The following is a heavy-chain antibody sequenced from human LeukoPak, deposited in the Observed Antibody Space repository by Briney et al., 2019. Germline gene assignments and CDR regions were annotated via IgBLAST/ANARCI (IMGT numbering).Heavy chain of an antibody. CDR2: ISYDGSNK. CDR1: GFTFSSYE. V-gene: IGHV3-30*03. J-gene: IGHJ5*02. CDR3: AREVHL. Sequence: GGSLRLSCAASGFTFSSYEMNWVRQAPGKGLEWVAFISYDGSNKYYADSVKGRFTISRDNSKNTLYLQMNSPRAEDTAVYYCAREVHLWGQGTLVTVSS.